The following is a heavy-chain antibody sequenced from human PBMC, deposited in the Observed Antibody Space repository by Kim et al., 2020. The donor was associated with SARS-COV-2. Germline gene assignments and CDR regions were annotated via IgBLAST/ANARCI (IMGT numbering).Heavy chain of an antibody. D-gene: IGHD3-22*01. J-gene: IGHJ4*02. CDR3: TTWLNSYDY. CDR2: SHAA. Sequence: SHAAEDSASVKGRFTFSRDDSKNMAFLQMNSLKTEDTAVYYCTTWLNSYDYWGQGTLVTVSS. V-gene: IGHV3-73*01.